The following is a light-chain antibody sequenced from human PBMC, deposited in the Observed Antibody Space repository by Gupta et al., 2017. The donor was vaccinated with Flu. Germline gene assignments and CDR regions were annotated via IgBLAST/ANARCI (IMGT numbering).Light chain of an antibody. CDR1: DSNIGAGYD. V-gene: IGLV1-40*01. J-gene: IGLJ2*01. CDR3: QSYDITLSGVV. Sequence: QSVLTPPPSASGAPGPRVPIFCVGCDSNIGAGYDVHGYQQFPGSAPKLLIAGNTSRPSGVPDRFSCSKSGTSASLAITGLQAEDEADYYCQSYDITLSGVVFGGGTKLTVL. CDR2: GNT.